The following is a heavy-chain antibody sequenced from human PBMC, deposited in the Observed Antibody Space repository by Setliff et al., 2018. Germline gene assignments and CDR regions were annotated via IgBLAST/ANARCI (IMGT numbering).Heavy chain of an antibody. Sequence: GGSLSLSCAASGFTFSNHWMTWVRQAPGKGLEWVANIKQDGSDKYYVDSVKGRFTVSRDNAKNSLYLQMSSLRAEDTAVYYCARWTARAVDYWGQGTLVTVSS. D-gene: IGHD6-6*01. J-gene: IGHJ4*02. CDR2: IKQDGSDK. CDR1: GFTFSNHW. CDR3: ARWTARAVDY. V-gene: IGHV3-7*03.